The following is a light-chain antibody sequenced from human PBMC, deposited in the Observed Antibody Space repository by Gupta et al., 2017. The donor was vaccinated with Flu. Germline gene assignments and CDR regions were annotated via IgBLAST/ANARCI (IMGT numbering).Light chain of an antibody. Sequence: SVTISCTGTSSDVGGYKYVSWYQQRPGKAPKLMIYEVSKRPSGVPDRFSGSKSGNTASLTVSGLQAEDEADYYCSSYAGSNSWVFGGGTKLTVL. CDR3: SSYAGSNSWV. V-gene: IGLV2-8*01. CDR1: SSDVGGYKY. J-gene: IGLJ3*02. CDR2: EVS.